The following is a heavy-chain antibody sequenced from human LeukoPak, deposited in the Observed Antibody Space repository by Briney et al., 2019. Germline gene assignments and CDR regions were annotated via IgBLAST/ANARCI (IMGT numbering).Heavy chain of an antibody. V-gene: IGHV3-21*01. D-gene: IGHD4-11*01. CDR3: ARDREYTDYLHNWFDP. Sequence: GGCPRLSYAASGFPFNTYSLNCVRHAPGKGLEWVSSIRSSSRYIYYADSVRGRFTISRDNAKNSLYLQMNSLRAEDTAVYYCARDREYTDYLHNWFDPWGQGTLVTVPS. CDR2: IRSSSRYI. CDR1: GFPFNTYS. J-gene: IGHJ5*02.